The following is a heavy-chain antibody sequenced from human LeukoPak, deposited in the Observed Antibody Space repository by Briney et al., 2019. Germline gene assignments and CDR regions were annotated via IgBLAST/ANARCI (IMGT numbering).Heavy chain of an antibody. CDR2: ISYDGTNK. Sequence: GGSLRLSCATSGFTFSSFAMHWVRQAPGKGLEWVAVISYDGTNKYYAGSVKGRFTISRDNSKNTLYLQMNSLRAEDTAVYYCARTPIVGAFDYWGQGTLVTVSS. CDR3: ARTPIVGAFDY. V-gene: IGHV3-30*03. D-gene: IGHD1-26*01. J-gene: IGHJ4*02. CDR1: GFTFSSFA.